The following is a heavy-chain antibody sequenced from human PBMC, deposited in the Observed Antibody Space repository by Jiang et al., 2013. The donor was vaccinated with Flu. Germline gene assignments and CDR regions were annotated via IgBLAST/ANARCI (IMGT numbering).Heavy chain of an antibody. Sequence: KPTQTLTLTCTFSGFSLSSTAVGVGWIRQPPGKALEWLALIYWDDDKRYSPSLKSRLTITKDTSKNQVVLTMTNMDPVDTATYYCAYTSGIPLERDYYFYGMDVWGQGT. D-gene: IGHD1-1*01. CDR3: AYTSGIPLERDYYFYGMDV. CDR2: IYWDDDK. V-gene: IGHV2-5*02. CDR1: GFSLSSTAVG. J-gene: IGHJ6*02.